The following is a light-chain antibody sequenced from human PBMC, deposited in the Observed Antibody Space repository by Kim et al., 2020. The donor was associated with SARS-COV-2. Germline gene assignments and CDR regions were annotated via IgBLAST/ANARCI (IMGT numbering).Light chain of an antibody. V-gene: IGLV3-1*01. CDR3: QAWDTSIVV. J-gene: IGLJ2*01. CDR1: KLRYKY. Sequence: SAAPGQTASIPCAGDKLRYKYAYWYQQEPGQAPLLVIYGDSKRPSGIRERFSGSNSGNTATLTISGTQAMDEADYYCQAWDTSIVVFGGGTQLTVL. CDR2: GDS.